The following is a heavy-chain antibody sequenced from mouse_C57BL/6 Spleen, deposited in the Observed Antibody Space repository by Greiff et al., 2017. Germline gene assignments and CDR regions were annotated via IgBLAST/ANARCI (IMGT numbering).Heavy chain of an antibody. Sequence: QVQLQQPGAELVRPGSSVKLSCKASGYTFTSYWMHWVKQRHIKGLEWIGNIDPSDSDTHYNQKFKDKATLTVDKSSSTVYMQLSSLTSEDSVVYYCARHYSNYLFDDWGQGTTLTVSS. CDR2: IDPSDSDT. CDR3: ARHYSNYLFDD. CDR1: GYTFTSYW. V-gene: IGHV1-52*01. J-gene: IGHJ2*01. D-gene: IGHD2-5*01.